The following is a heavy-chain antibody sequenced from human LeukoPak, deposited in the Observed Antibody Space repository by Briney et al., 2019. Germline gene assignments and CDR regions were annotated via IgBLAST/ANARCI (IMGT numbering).Heavy chain of an antibody. CDR2: IIPIFGTA. V-gene: IGHV1-69*06. CDR1: GYTFTSYD. J-gene: IGHJ4*02. D-gene: IGHD3-22*01. Sequence: SVKVSCKASGYTFTSYDINWVRQATGQGLEWMGGIIPIFGTANYARKFQGRVTITADKSTSTAYMELSSLRSEDTAVYYCARAPYYDSSPIDYWGQGTLVTVSS. CDR3: ARAPYYDSSPIDY.